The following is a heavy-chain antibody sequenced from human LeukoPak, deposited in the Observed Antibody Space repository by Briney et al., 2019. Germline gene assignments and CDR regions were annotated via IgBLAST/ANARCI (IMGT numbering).Heavy chain of an antibody. V-gene: IGHV3-30*03. D-gene: IGHD3-10*01. Sequence: PGRSLRLSCAASGFTFSSYGMHWVRQAPGKGLEWVAVISYDGSNKYYADSVKGRFTISRDNSKNTLYLEMNSLRAEDTAVYYCARDPGFGTWGQGTLVTVSS. J-gene: IGHJ5*02. CDR3: ARDPGFGT. CDR2: ISYDGSNK. CDR1: GFTFSSYG.